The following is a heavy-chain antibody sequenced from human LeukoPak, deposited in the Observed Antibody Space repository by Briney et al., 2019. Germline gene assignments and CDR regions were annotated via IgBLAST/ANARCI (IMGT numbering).Heavy chain of an antibody. V-gene: IGHV1-46*01. D-gene: IGHD3-22*01. J-gene: IGHJ4*02. CDR3: ARGPGGRYYYDSSGPEEALDY. Sequence: ASVKVSCKASGYTFTSYYMHWVRQAPGQGLEWMGIINPSGGSTSYAQKFQGRVTMTRDTSTSTVYMELSSLRSEDTAVYYCARGPGGRYYYDSSGPEEALDYWGQGTLVTVSS. CDR2: INPSGGST. CDR1: GYTFTSYY.